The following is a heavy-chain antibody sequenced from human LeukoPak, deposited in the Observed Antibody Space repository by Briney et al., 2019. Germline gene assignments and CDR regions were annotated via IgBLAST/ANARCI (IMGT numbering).Heavy chain of an antibody. CDR1: GFSFGKYW. V-gene: IGHV3-7*03. CDR2: VNRDGSET. D-gene: IGHD2-8*01. Sequence: LAGGSLRLSCVASGFSFGKYWMSWVRQAPGRGPEWVANVNRDGSETYYLDSVKGRFTISKDNAKNSLYLQMNSLRAEDTALYHCARNNAMDVWGQGTTVIVSS. CDR3: ARNNAMDV. J-gene: IGHJ6*02.